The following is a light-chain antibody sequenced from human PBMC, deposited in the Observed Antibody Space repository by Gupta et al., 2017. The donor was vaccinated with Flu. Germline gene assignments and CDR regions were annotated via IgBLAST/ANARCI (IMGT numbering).Light chain of an antibody. V-gene: IGLV2-14*04. Sequence: SSDVGAYNDVSWYQQHPGKAPKLMVYDVSSRPSGVSNRFSGSKSGNTASLTISGLQAEDEGDYYCSSYAGSSTSVFGTGTKVTVL. CDR1: SSDVGAYND. CDR3: SSYAGSSTSV. J-gene: IGLJ1*01. CDR2: DVS.